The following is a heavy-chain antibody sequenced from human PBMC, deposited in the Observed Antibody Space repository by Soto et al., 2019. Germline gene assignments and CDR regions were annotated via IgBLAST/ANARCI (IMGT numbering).Heavy chain of an antibody. CDR3: ARGRRRAAAGKDYYYYYYMDV. CDR2: IYYSGST. J-gene: IGHJ6*03. V-gene: IGHV4-31*03. Sequence: QVQLQESGPGLVKPSQTLSLTCTVSGGSISSGGYYWSWIRQHPGKGLEWIGYIYYSGSTYYNLSLKSRVTISVDTSKNQFSLKLSSVTAADTAVYYCARGRRRAAAGKDYYYYYYMDVWGKGTTVTVSS. D-gene: IGHD6-13*01. CDR1: GGSISSGGYY.